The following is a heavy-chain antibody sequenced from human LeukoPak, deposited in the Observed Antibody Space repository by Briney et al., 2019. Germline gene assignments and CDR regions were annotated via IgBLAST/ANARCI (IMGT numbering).Heavy chain of an antibody. V-gene: IGHV3-23*01. J-gene: IGHJ6*03. Sequence: PGGSLRLSCAASGFTFTDYGMSWVRQAPGKGLEWVSSINTAGVNTHYADSVMGRFTISRDNSKNTLYLQMNSLRAEDTAVYYCARVLRYCSGGNCYSGGLGYMDVWGKGTTVTISS. CDR1: GFTFTDYG. CDR3: ARVLRYCSGGNCYSGGLGYMDV. D-gene: IGHD2-15*01. CDR2: INTAGVNT.